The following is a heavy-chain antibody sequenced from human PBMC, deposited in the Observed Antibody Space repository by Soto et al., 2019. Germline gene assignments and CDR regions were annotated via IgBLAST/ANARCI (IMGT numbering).Heavy chain of an antibody. J-gene: IGHJ4*02. D-gene: IGHD3-10*01. CDR1: GFVFGNYA. Sequence: GGSLRLSCGASGFVFGNYAMTWVRQAPGKGLEYISSLSRNGDTTYYANSVKGRFVISRDNSKNTLYLQMDSLRAEDTAVYYCVGTFEHFDSGSHFRFDSWGQGTRVTVSS. V-gene: IGHV3-64*01. CDR2: LSRNGDTT. CDR3: VGTFEHFDSGSHFRFDS.